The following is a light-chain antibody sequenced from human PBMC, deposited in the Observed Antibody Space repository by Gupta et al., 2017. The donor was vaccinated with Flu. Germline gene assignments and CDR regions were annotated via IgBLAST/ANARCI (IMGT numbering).Light chain of an antibody. CDR2: DAS. V-gene: IGKV1-33*01. Sequence: PSSLSASVGDRVTITFQASQDITKSLNWYQQKPGKAPKLLIYDASNLETGVPSRFSGSGSGTDFTFTITSLQPEDVATYYCQQESNLPLTFGGGTKVEI. CDR3: QQESNLPLT. J-gene: IGKJ4*01. CDR1: QDITKS.